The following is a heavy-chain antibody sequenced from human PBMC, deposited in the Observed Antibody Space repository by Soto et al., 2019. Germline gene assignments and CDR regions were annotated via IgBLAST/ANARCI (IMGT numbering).Heavy chain of an antibody. Sequence: ASVKVSCKVSGYTLTELSMHWVRQAPGKGLEWMGGFDPEDGETIYAQKFQGRVTMTEDTSTDTAYMELSSLRSEDTAMYYCATDGGYGSGSYYHYWGQGTLVTVSS. CDR3: ATDGGYGSGSYYHY. J-gene: IGHJ4*02. V-gene: IGHV1-24*01. CDR2: FDPEDGET. D-gene: IGHD3-10*01. CDR1: GYTLTELS.